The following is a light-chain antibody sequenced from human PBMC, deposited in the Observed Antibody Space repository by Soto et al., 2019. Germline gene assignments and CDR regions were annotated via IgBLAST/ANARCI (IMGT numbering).Light chain of an antibody. V-gene: IGKV3D-15*01. CDR1: QSVTNN. CDR3: QQYNDWPGT. J-gene: IGKJ1*01. Sequence: IVMTQSPVTLSVSPGEKATLSCRASQSVTNNLAWYQQTPGQAPRLLIYRASTRATGVPVRFSGSGSGTQFTLTISSLQSEDSAVYFCQQYNDWPGTFGQGTKVDIK. CDR2: RAS.